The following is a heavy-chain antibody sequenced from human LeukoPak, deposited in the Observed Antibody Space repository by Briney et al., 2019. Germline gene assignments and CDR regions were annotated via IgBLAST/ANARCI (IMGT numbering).Heavy chain of an antibody. Sequence: SETLSLTCTVSGGSISSGSYYWTWIRQPAGKGLEWIGRISTSGRTNFNPSLKSRVTISIDTSKNQFSLKLSSVTAADTAVYYCARDVGGYRYGYRPTELYWYFDLWGRGTLVTVSS. V-gene: IGHV4-61*02. CDR1: GGSISSGSYY. CDR3: ARDVGGYRYGYRPTELYWYFDL. CDR2: ISTSGRT. J-gene: IGHJ2*01. D-gene: IGHD5-18*01.